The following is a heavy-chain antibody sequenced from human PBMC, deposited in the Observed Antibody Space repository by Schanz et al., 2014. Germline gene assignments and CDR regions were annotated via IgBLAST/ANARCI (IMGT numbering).Heavy chain of an antibody. CDR1: GYTFTSYG. CDR3: AKGAGADWYYAFDW. Sequence: QVHLVQSGAEVKKPGASVKVSCKASGYTFTSYGITWVRQAPGQGLEWIGWISTSIGNTNYAQKFQGRVTMTTDTSTHTAYMELRSLRVDDTAGYYCAKGAGADWYYAFDWWGQGTLVTVSS. D-gene: IGHD1-7*01. J-gene: IGHJ4*02. CDR2: ISTSIGNT. V-gene: IGHV1-18*01.